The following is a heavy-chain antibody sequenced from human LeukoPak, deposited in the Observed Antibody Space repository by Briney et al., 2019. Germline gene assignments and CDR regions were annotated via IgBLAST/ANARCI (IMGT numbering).Heavy chain of an antibody. CDR1: RGTFSSYA. D-gene: IGHD6-13*01. CDR3: ARGSSSCPGGY. CDR2: ISAYNGNT. V-gene: IGHV1-18*01. J-gene: IGHJ4*02. Sequence: ASVKVSCKASRGTFSSYAISWVRQAPGQGLEWMGWISAYNGNTNYAQKLQGRVTMTTDTCTSTAYMELRRLRSADTAVYYCARGSSSCPGGYWGEGTLVTVS.